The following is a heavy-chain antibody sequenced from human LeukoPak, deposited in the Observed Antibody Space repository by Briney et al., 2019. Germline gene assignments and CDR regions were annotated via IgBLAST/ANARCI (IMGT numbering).Heavy chain of an antibody. J-gene: IGHJ4*02. CDR3: AREYYYGSGNYYNRIDY. CDR2: ISGGGFST. D-gene: IGHD3-10*01. CDR1: GFTFRAYA. Sequence: GGSLRLSCAASGFTFRAYAMNWVRQAPGKGLEWVSVISGGGFSTYYADSVRGRVTISRDNSKNTLYLQMNSLRAEDTAVYYCAREYYYGSGNYYNRIDYWGQGTLVTVSS. V-gene: IGHV3-23*01.